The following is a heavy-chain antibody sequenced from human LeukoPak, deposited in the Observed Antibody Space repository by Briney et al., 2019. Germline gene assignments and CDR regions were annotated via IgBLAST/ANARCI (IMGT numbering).Heavy chain of an antibody. CDR3: ARDRNTDFWSGYYTNYFDY. Sequence: GGSLRLSCAASGFTFSSYGMSWVRQAPGKGLEWVSAISGSGGSTYYADSVKGRFTISRDNSKNTLYLQMNSLRAEDTAVYYFARDRNTDFWSGYYTNYFDYWGQGTLVTVSS. D-gene: IGHD3-3*01. J-gene: IGHJ4*02. V-gene: IGHV3-23*01. CDR2: ISGSGGST. CDR1: GFTFSSYG.